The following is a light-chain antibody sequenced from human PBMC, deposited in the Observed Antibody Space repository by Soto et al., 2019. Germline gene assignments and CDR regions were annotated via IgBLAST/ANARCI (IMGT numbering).Light chain of an antibody. V-gene: IGKV1-27*01. J-gene: IGKJ1*01. CDR2: AAS. CDR3: HAYNSAPRT. CDR1: QGISNY. Sequence: DIQMTQSPSSLSASVGDRVTITCRASQGISNYLAWYQQKPGKVPKLLIYAASTLQSGVPSRFSGSGSGTDFTLTISSLQPEDVATEDCHAYNSAPRTFGQGTKVEIK.